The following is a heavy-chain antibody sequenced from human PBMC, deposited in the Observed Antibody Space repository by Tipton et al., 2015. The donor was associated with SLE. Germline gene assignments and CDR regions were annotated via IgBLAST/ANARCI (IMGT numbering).Heavy chain of an antibody. CDR3: ARGYCSGGSCSYWYFDL. Sequence: LRLSCTVSGGPISSGGYYWSWIRQHPGKGLEWIGYIYYSGSTHYNPSLKSRVTISVDTSKNQFSLKLSSVTAADTAVYYCARGYCSGGSCSYWYFDLWGRGTLVTVSS. CDR1: GGPISSGGYY. J-gene: IGHJ2*01. D-gene: IGHD2-15*01. V-gene: IGHV4-31*02. CDR2: IYYSGST.